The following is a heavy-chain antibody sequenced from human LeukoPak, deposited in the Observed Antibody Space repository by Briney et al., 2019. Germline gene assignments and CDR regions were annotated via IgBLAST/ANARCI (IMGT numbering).Heavy chain of an antibody. J-gene: IGHJ4*02. CDR3: AKESSGGWYFDY. Sequence: GASVKVSCKASGYTFTSYAMNWVRQAPGQGLEWMGWTNPNSGNTGYAQKFQGRVTITRNTSISTAYMELSSLRSEDTAVYYCAKESSGGWYFDYWGQGTLVTVSS. D-gene: IGHD6-19*01. V-gene: IGHV1-8*03. CDR1: GYTFTSYA. CDR2: TNPNSGNT.